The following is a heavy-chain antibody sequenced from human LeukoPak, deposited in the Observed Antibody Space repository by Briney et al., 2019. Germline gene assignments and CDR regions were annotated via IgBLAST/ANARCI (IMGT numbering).Heavy chain of an antibody. CDR3: ARVGIGSIDY. D-gene: IGHD1-1*01. Sequence: GSLKVSCKASGYTFTSYGISWVRQAPGQGLEWMGWIRADNGETNYTQKLQGRVTMTTDTSTSTAYMELRSLRSDDTAVYYCARVGIGSIDYWGQGTLVTLSA. J-gene: IGHJ4*02. CDR2: IRADNGET. CDR1: GYTFTSYG. V-gene: IGHV1-18*01.